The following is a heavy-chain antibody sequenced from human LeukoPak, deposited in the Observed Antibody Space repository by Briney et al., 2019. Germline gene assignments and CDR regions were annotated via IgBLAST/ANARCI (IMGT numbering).Heavy chain of an antibody. CDR3: VPKGNEGY. CDR1: GFIFSSYA. Sequence: GGSLRLSCSASGFIFSSYAMHWARQAPGKGLEYVSAISPNGGTTYYADSVKGRFSISRDNSKNVLYLQMSSLRPEDTAVYYCVPKGNEGYWGQGTLVTVSS. D-gene: IGHD1-1*01. J-gene: IGHJ4*02. V-gene: IGHV3-64D*06. CDR2: ISPNGGTT.